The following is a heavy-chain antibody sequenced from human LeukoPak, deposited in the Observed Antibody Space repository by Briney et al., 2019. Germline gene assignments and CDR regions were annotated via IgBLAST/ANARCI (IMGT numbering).Heavy chain of an antibody. CDR3: ARVLGFNDILTGYTYGWFDP. CDR1: GGTFSSYA. CDR2: IIPIFGTA. V-gene: IGHV1-69*06. J-gene: IGHJ5*02. Sequence: SVKVSCKASGGTFSSYAISWVRQAPGQGLEWMGGIIPIFGTANYAQKFQGRVTITADKSTSTAYMELSSLRSEDTAVYYCARVLGFNDILTGYTYGWFDPWGQGTLVTVSS. D-gene: IGHD3-9*01.